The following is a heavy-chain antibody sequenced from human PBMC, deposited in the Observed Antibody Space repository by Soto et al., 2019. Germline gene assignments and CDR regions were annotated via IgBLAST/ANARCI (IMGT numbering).Heavy chain of an antibody. CDR1: GFAVSSSV. D-gene: IGHD5-12*01. CDR3: AKVKRPPPPYSAYEPFDS. J-gene: IGHJ4*02. V-gene: IGHV3-33*08. Sequence: QVQLVESGGGVVQPGGSLRLSCDTSGFAVSSSVMHWVRQAPGKGLEWVAVFWTDGTTKYYADSVKVRFTISRDYSKNTLYLEMNSLRPEDTALYYCAKVKRPPPPYSAYEPFDSWGQGTLVSVST. CDR2: FWTDGTTK.